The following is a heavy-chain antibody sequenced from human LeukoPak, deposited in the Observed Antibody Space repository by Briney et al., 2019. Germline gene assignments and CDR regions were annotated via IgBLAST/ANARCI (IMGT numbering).Heavy chain of an antibody. CDR1: GGSISNYY. D-gene: IGHD6-19*01. CDR2: IYPSGST. J-gene: IGHJ4*02. Sequence: SETLSLTCTVSGGSISNYYWSWIRQPAGKGLEWIGRIYPSGSTNYNPSLKSRVSMSVDTSKKQFSLKLSSVTAADTAVYYCARLRRQWLVRYFDYWGQGTLVTVSS. CDR3: ARLRRQWLVRYFDY. V-gene: IGHV4-4*07.